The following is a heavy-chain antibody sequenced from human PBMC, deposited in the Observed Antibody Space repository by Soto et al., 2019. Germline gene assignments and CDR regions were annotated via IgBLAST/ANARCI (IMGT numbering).Heavy chain of an antibody. D-gene: IGHD1-26*01. Sequence: QLHLRESGPGLVKPSETLSLTCTVSGGSITSSSYYWGWIRQPPGKGLEWIGSIYYSGSTYSNPSLKSRVTLSVYTSKNQFALRLSSVTAADTAVYYCASQEVGGTYVYTFDPWGQGTLVTVSS. J-gene: IGHJ5*02. V-gene: IGHV4-39*01. CDR1: GGSITSSSYY. CDR3: ASQEVGGTYVYTFDP. CDR2: IYYSGST.